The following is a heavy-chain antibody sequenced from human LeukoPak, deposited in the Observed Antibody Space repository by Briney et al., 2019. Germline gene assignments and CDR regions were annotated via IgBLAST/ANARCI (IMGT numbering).Heavy chain of an antibody. CDR3: ARHVGGPRGGVIVPFDY. D-gene: IGHD3-16*02. J-gene: IGHJ4*02. CDR2: IYYSGST. V-gene: IGHV4-39*01. Sequence: SETLSLTCTVSGGSISSSPYYWGWIRQPPGKGLEWIGTIYYSGSTYYNPSLRSRVTISVDTSKNQFSLKLSSVTAADTAVYYCARHVGGPRGGVIVPFDYWGQGTLVTVPS. CDR1: GGSISSSPYY.